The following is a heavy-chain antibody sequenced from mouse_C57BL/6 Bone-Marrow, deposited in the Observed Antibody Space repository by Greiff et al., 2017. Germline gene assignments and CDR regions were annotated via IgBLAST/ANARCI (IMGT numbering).Heavy chain of an antibody. Sequence: VKLQQSDAELVKPGASVKISCKVSGYTFTDHTIHWMKQRPEQGLEWIGYIYPRDGSPKYNEKFKGKATLTADKSSRTAYMQLNSLTSEDSAVYFCARKRLRYYDYEAGCAYWGQGTLVTVSA. CDR1: GYTFTDHT. CDR3: ARKRLRYYDYEAGCAY. CDR2: IYPRDGSP. J-gene: IGHJ3*01. V-gene: IGHV1-78*01. D-gene: IGHD2-4*01.